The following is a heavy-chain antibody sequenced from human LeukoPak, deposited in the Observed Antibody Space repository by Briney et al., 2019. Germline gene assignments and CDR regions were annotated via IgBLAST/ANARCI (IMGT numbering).Heavy chain of an antibody. Sequence: SETLSLTCTVSGYSISSGYYWGWIRQPPGKGLEWIGSIYHSGSTYYNPSLKSRVTISVDTSKNQFSLKLSSVTAADTAVYYCAIAGAIVATSTFDPWGQGTLVTVSS. J-gene: IGHJ5*02. CDR1: GYSISSGYY. D-gene: IGHD5-12*01. V-gene: IGHV4-38-2*02. CDR2: IYHSGST. CDR3: AIAGAIVATSTFDP.